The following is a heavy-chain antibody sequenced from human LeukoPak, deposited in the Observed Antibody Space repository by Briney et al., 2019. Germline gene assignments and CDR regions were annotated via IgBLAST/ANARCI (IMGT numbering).Heavy chain of an antibody. CDR3: ARDPPNYYDSSGYPDNFDY. D-gene: IGHD3-22*01. J-gene: IGHJ4*02. Sequence: SVKVSCKASGGTFSSYTIGWVLQAPGQGLEWIGRIIPILGIANYAQKFQGRVTITADKSTSTAYMELSSLRSEDTAVYYCARDPPNYYDSSGYPDNFDYWGQGTLVTVSS. CDR1: GGTFSSYT. V-gene: IGHV1-69*04. CDR2: IIPILGIA.